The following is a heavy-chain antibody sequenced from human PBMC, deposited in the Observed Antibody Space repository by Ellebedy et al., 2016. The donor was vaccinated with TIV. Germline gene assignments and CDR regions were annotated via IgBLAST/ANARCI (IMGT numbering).Heavy chain of an antibody. Sequence: PGGSLRLSCEASGFTFSGYGMHWVRQAPGKGLEWVAVIWSDGSHEDYADPVKGRATISRDNSKNTLYLQMNSLRADDTATYYCVRSVIMITYGEILEPYGMDVWGQGTTVVVSS. CDR3: VRSVIMITYGEILEPYGMDV. CDR1: GFTFSGYG. D-gene: IGHD3-16*01. J-gene: IGHJ6*02. CDR2: IWSDGSHE. V-gene: IGHV3-33*01.